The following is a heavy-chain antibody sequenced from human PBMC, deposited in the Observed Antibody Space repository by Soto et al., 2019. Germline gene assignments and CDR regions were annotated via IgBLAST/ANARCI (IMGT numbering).Heavy chain of an antibody. V-gene: IGHV3-33*08. CDR2: IWYDGSNK. CDR1: GFTFSSYG. CDR3: ARDLYSNYGEYYFDY. Sequence: GGSLRLSCAASGFTFSSYGMHWVRQAPGKGLEWVAVIWYDGSNKYYADSVKGRFTISRDNSKNTLYLQMNSLRAEDTAVYYCARDLYSNYGEYYFDYWGQGTLVTVSS. D-gene: IGHD4-4*01. J-gene: IGHJ4*02.